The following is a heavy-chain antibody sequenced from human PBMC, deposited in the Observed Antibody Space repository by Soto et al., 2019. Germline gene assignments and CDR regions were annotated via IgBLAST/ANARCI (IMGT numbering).Heavy chain of an antibody. CDR3: ARGAPGNYGVRFDS. CDR2: IYYSGST. Sequence: QVQLLESGPGLVKPSQTLSLTCTVSGDSIIRDGSYWSWIRQPPGKGLEWIGYIYYSGSTYDNPSLKSRLTMSLDTSNNQFALRLTSVTAADTALYFCARGAPGNYGVRFDSWGQGTLVTVSS. J-gene: IGHJ5*01. D-gene: IGHD3-3*01. V-gene: IGHV4-30-4*01. CDR1: GDSIIRDGSY.